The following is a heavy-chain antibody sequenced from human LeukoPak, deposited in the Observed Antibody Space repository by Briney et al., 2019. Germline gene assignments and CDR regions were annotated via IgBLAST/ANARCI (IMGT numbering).Heavy chain of an antibody. Sequence: PGGSLRLSCAASGFTFDDYGMSWARQAPGKGLEWVSGINWNGGSTGYADSVKGRFTISRDNAKNSLYLQMNSLRAEDTALYYCARDWVPNYGVNAFDIWGQGTMVTVSS. J-gene: IGHJ3*02. D-gene: IGHD3-10*01. CDR3: ARDWVPNYGVNAFDI. CDR2: INWNGGST. V-gene: IGHV3-20*04. CDR1: GFTFDDYG.